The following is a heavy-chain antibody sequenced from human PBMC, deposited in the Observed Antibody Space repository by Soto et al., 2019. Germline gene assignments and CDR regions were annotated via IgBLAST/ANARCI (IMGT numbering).Heavy chain of an antibody. CDR1: GYTFTSYA. CDR2: INAGNGNT. CDR3: PRVEYSSSFGADWYFDL. J-gene: IGHJ2*01. Sequence: QVQLVQSGAEVKKPGASVKVSCKASGYTFTSYAMHWVRQAPGQRLEWMGWINAGNGNTKYSQKFPGRVTITRETSASTAYMELSSLRSEDTAVYYCPRVEYSSSFGADWYFDLWGRGTLVTVSS. V-gene: IGHV1-3*01. D-gene: IGHD6-6*01.